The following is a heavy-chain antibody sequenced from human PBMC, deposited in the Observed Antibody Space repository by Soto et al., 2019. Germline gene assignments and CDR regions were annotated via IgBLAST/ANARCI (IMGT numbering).Heavy chain of an antibody. J-gene: IGHJ5*02. CDR3: SDGTTSTQFDP. D-gene: IGHD1-1*01. CDR2: IYWDADK. Sequence: FGPTLVNPTQTLPLTGTFSGFPLTTSGVGVGWIRHPPGKPLEWLARIYWDADKRYSPSLKSRLPLTKDTPKSQVVLTMPNMDPLDPAPDYCSDGTTSTQFDPWGQGTPVTVSS. CDR1: GFPLTTSGVG. V-gene: IGHV2-5*02.